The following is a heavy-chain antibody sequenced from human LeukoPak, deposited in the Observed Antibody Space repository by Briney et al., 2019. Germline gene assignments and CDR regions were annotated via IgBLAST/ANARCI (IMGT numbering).Heavy chain of an antibody. J-gene: IGHJ4*02. CDR1: GYSISSGYY. CDR3: ARSPRLGRYGYGPWELPVSYFDY. V-gene: IGHV4-38-2*02. Sequence: PSETLSLTCSVSGYSISSGYYWDWIRQPPGKGLEWIASIYHTGKSYYNPSLKSRVTISVDASKNQFSLKLSSVTAAETAVYYCARSPRLGRYGYGPWELPVSYFDYWGQGTLVTVSS. D-gene: IGHD1-26*01. CDR2: IYHTGKS.